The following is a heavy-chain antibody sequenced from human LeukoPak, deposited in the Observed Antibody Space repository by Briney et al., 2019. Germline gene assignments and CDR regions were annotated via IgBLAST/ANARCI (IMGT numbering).Heavy chain of an antibody. Sequence: PGGSLRLSCAASGFTFSSYGMHWVRQAPGKGLEWVAFIRYDGSNKYYADSVKGRFTISRDNSKNTLYLQMNSLRAEDTAVYYCAKDIIRGSGSYYWGTPYYFDYWGQGTLVTVSS. CDR2: IRYDGSNK. D-gene: IGHD3-10*01. J-gene: IGHJ4*02. CDR3: AKDIIRGSGSYYWGTPYYFDY. CDR1: GFTFSSYG. V-gene: IGHV3-30*02.